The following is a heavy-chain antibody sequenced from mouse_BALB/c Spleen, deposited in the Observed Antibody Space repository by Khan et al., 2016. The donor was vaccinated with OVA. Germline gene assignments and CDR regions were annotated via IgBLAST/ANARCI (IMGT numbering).Heavy chain of an antibody. CDR1: GYTFTDNY. Sequence: VQLQESGPELVKPGASVKISCKASGYTFTDNYINWVKQKPGQGLEWIGWIYPGSGKTKYNEKFKGKATLTVDTSSSTAYMQLSSLTSEDTAVYFCARGVYYSNSLFDYWGQGTTLTVSS. CDR2: IYPGSGKT. J-gene: IGHJ2*01. V-gene: IGHV1-84*02. D-gene: IGHD1-1*01. CDR3: ARGVYYSNSLFDY.